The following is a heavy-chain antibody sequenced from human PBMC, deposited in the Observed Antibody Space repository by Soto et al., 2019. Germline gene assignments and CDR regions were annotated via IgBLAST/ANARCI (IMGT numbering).Heavy chain of an antibody. J-gene: IGHJ6*02. D-gene: IGHD4-17*01. CDR1: GGTFSRYA. Sequence: GASVKVSCKASGGTFSRYAISWVRRAPGQGLEWIGGFIPIYGTRSYAQKFQGRVTITADESTSTAYMELGSLRSEDTAVYYCARAERPYGDYDNYYYAMDVWDQGTSVTVSS. CDR2: FIPIYGTR. CDR3: ARAERPYGDYDNYYYAMDV. V-gene: IGHV1-69*13.